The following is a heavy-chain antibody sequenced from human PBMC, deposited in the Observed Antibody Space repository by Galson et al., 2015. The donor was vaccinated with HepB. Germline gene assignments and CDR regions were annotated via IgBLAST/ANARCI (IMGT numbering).Heavy chain of an antibody. CDR2: ISYDGSNK. J-gene: IGHJ4*02. Sequence: SLRLSCAASGFTFSSYGMHWVRQAPGKGLEWVAVISYDGSNKYYADSVKGRFTISRDNSKNTLYLQMNSLRAEDTAVYYCAKDRRAGYNSEYYFDYWGQGTLVTVSS. V-gene: IGHV3-30*18. D-gene: IGHD5-24*01. CDR3: AKDRRAGYNSEYYFDY. CDR1: GFTFSSYG.